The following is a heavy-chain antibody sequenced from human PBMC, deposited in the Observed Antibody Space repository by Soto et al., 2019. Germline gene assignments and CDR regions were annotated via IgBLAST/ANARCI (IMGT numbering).Heavy chain of an antibody. CDR3: AKDPGIAAADFDY. D-gene: IGHD6-13*01. CDR1: GFTFSNYG. J-gene: IGHJ4*02. V-gene: IGHV3-23*01. Sequence: GGSVRLSCAASGFTFSNYGMNWVRQAPGKGLEWVSAISGSGGSTYYADSVKGRFTISRDNSKNTLYLQMNSLRAEDTAVYYCAKDPGIAAADFDYWGQGTLVTVSS. CDR2: ISGSGGST.